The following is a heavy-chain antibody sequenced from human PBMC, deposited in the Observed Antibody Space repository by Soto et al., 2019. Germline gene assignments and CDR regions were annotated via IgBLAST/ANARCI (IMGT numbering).Heavy chain of an antibody. CDR1: GNTFTSYD. D-gene: IGHD3-10*01. V-gene: IGHV1-8*01. J-gene: IGHJ4*02. Sequence: ASVKVSCKASGNTFTSYDINWVRQATGHGLEWMGWINPNSGNIGYAQKFQGRVTMTRDTAIRTAYMEVSRLGSDDTAVYYCARGRASGGYYLLDYWGQGTLVTVSS. CDR2: INPNSGNI. CDR3: ARGRASGGYYLLDY.